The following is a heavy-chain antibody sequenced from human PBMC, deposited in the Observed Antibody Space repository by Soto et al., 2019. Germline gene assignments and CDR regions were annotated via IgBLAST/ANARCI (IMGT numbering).Heavy chain of an antibody. Sequence: EVQLLESGGGLVQPGGSLRLSCAASGFTFSSYAMSWVRQAPGKGLEWVSAISGSGGSTYYADSVKGRFTISRDNSKNTLYLQMNSLRAEDTAVYYCARSKSSTSSHFDYWGQGTLVTVSS. V-gene: IGHV3-23*01. J-gene: IGHJ4*02. CDR3: ARSKSSTSSHFDY. CDR1: GFTFSSYA. CDR2: ISGSGGST. D-gene: IGHD2-2*01.